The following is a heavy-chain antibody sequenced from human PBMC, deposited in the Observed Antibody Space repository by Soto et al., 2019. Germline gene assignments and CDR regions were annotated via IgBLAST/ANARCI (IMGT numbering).Heavy chain of an antibody. CDR2: INPIFGTA. CDR3: ASSLDIVLVPAAMSGLYYYYGMDV. D-gene: IGHD2-2*03. Sequence: GASVKVSCKASGYTFTGYYMHWVRQAPGQGLEWMGWINPIFGTANYAQKFQGRVTITADESTSTAYMELSSLRSEDTAVYYCASSLDIVLVPAAMSGLYYYYGMDVWGQGTTVTVSS. V-gene: IGHV1-69*13. CDR1: GYTFTGYY. J-gene: IGHJ6*02.